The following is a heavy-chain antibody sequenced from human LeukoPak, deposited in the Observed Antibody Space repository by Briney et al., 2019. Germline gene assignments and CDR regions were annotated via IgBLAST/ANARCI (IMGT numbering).Heavy chain of an antibody. Sequence: ETLSLTCVVYGGSFSGYYWTWIRQPPGKGLEWIGEINHRGSTNYNPSLKSRVTISVDTSKSQFSLDLTSVTAADTAVYYCASGGWYRGYWGQGTLVTVSS. J-gene: IGHJ4*02. V-gene: IGHV4-34*01. D-gene: IGHD2-15*01. CDR1: GGSFSGYY. CDR2: INHRGST. CDR3: ASGGWYRGY.